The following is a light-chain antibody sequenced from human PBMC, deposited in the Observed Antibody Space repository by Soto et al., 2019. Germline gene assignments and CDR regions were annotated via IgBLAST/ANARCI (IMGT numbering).Light chain of an antibody. Sequence: VLTQPPSVSGAPGQRVTISCTGSSFNIGADYDVHWYQQLPGTAPKLLIYGNTNRPSGVPDRFSGSKSGTSASLAITGLQAEDEADYYCQSYDSSLSSVVFGGGTKLTVL. CDR1: SFNIGADYD. CDR3: QSYDSSLSSVV. V-gene: IGLV1-40*01. CDR2: GNT. J-gene: IGLJ2*01.